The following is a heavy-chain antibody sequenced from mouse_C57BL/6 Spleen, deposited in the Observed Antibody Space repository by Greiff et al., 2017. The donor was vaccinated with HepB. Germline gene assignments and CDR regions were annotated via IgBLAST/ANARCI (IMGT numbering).Heavy chain of an antibody. CDR2: INPGSGGT. D-gene: IGHD3-2*02. CDR1: GYAFTNYL. V-gene: IGHV1-54*01. Sequence: VKLVESGAELVRPGTSVKVSCKASGYAFTNYLIEWVKQRPGQGLEWIGVINPGSGGTNYNEKFKGKATLTADKSSSTAYMQLSSRTSEDSAVYFWARGGFFDSSGYVDAMDYWGQGTSVTVSS. J-gene: IGHJ4*01. CDR3: ARGGFFDSSGYVDAMDY.